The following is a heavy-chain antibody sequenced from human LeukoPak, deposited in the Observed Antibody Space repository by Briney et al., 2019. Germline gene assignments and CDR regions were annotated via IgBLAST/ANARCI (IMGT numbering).Heavy chain of an antibody. Sequence: PSETLSLTCAVYGGSFSGYYWSWIRQPPGKGLEWIGEINHSGSTNYNPSLKSRVTISVDTSKNQFSLKLSSVTAADTAVYYCAGILTGYYSLDYWGQGTLVTVSS. CDR3: AGILTGYYSLDY. J-gene: IGHJ4*02. CDR2: INHSGST. D-gene: IGHD3-9*01. V-gene: IGHV4-34*01. CDR1: GGSFSGYY.